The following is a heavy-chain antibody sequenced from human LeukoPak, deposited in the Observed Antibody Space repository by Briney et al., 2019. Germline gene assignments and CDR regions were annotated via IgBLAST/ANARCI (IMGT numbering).Heavy chain of an antibody. V-gene: IGHV3-53*01. J-gene: IGHJ4*02. D-gene: IGHD1-26*01. CDR3: ARVRDGVYSGSYFDY. CDR2: IYNTRRA. CDR1: ALSVSTNY. Sequence: GGSLRLSCAASALSVSTNYLSWVRQAPGKGRRWVSVIYNTRRAYYQDSVKGGFTISIDNSKTTLFLQVNSLRDDDTAVYYCARVRDGVYSGSYFDYWGQGTLATVSS.